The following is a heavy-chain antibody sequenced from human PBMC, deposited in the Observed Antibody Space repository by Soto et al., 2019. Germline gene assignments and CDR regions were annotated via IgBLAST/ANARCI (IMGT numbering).Heavy chain of an antibody. J-gene: IGHJ4*02. Sequence: GASVKVSCKASGGTFSSYTISWVRQAPGQGLEWMGRIIPILGIANYAQKFQGRVTITADKSTSTAYMELSSLRSEDTAVYYCARPRYCSGGSCFPNTYYFDYWGQGTLVTVSS. CDR3: ARPRYCSGGSCFPNTYYFDY. D-gene: IGHD2-15*01. CDR1: GGTFSSYT. V-gene: IGHV1-69*02. CDR2: IIPILGIA.